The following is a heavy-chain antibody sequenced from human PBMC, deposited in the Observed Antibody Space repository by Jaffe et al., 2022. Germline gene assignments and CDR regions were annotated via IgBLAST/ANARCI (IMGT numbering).Heavy chain of an antibody. Sequence: EVQLLESGGGLVQPGGSLRLSCAASGFTFSSYAMSWVRQAPGKGLEWVSAISGSGGSTYYADSVKGRFTISRDNSKNTLYLQMNSLRAEDTAVYYCAQRSGDGSGSYPDYWGQGTLVTVSS. J-gene: IGHJ4*02. V-gene: IGHV3-23*01. CDR3: AQRSGDGSGSYPDY. CDR1: GFTFSSYA. CDR2: ISGSGGST. D-gene: IGHD3-10*01.